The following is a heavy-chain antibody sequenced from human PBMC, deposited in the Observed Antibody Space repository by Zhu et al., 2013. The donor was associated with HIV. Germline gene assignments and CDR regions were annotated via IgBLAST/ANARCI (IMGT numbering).Heavy chain of an antibody. J-gene: IGHJ3*02. Sequence: QVHLVQSGAEVKKPGASVKVSCKASGYTFTGYYMHWVRQAPGQGLEWMGWINPNSGGTNYAQKFQGRVTTTRDTSISTAYMELIRLRSDDTAVYYCARGEANWGPKVGLDIWGQGTMVTVSS. CDR1: GYTFTGYY. D-gene: IGHD7-27*01. CDR3: ARGEANWGPKVGLDI. V-gene: IGHV1-2*02. CDR2: INPNSGGT.